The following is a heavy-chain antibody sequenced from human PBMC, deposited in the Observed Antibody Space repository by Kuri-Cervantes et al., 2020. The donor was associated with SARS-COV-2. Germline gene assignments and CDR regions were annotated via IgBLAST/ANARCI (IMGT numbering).Heavy chain of an antibody. CDR1: GGSFSGYY. CDR2: INHSGST. CDR3: AKDLTFVVAAPAVIRATKALPIT. Sequence: ESLKISCAVYGGSFSGYYWSWIRQPPGKGLEWIGEINHSGSTNYNPSLKSRVTISVDTSKNQFSLKLSSVTAADTAVYYCAKDLTFVVAAPAVIRATKALPITWGQGTLVTVSS. D-gene: IGHD2-2*02. V-gene: IGHV4-34*01. J-gene: IGHJ5*02.